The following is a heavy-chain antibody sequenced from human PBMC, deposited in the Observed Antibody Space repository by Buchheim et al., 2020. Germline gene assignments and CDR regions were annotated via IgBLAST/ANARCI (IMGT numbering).Heavy chain of an antibody. CDR1: GFSFSSYG. CDR2: ISSSSSII. CDR3: ARVGRSGSLDNWFDP. J-gene: IGHJ5*02. D-gene: IGHD1-26*01. V-gene: IGHV3-48*01. Sequence: EVQLVESGGGLVQPGGSLRLSCAASGFSFSSYGMNWIRQAPGKGLEWVSYISSSSSIIHHADSVKGRLTISRADAKNSLYPSMNSLTAEDTAIYYCARVGRSGSLDNWFDPWGQGTL.